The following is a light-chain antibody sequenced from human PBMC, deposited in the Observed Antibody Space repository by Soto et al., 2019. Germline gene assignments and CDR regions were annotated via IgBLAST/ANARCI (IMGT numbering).Light chain of an antibody. CDR2: DAS. V-gene: IGKV3-15*01. J-gene: IGKJ1*01. CDR1: QSVRSN. Sequence: EKVITQSPATLSVSPGERATLSCRASQSVRSNLAWYQQNPGQPPRLLIYDASSRATGIPSRFSGSGSGTEFTLTISSLKSEDFAVYYCQQYDNWPRKCGQGTKGDIK. CDR3: QQYDNWPRK.